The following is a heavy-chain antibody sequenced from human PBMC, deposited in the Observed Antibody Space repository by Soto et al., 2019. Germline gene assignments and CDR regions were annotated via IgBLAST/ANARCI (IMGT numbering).Heavy chain of an antibody. J-gene: IGHJ6*02. D-gene: IGHD3-10*01. CDR3: ARAMVRGYYYYGMDV. V-gene: IGHV3-33*01. CDR1: GFTFSSYG. CDR2: IWYDGSNK. Sequence: GGSLRLSCAASGFTFSSYGMHWVRQAPGKGLEWVAVIWYDGSNKYYADSVKGRFTISRDNSKNTLYLQMNSLRAEDTAVYYCARAMVRGYYYYGMDVWGQGTTVTVSS.